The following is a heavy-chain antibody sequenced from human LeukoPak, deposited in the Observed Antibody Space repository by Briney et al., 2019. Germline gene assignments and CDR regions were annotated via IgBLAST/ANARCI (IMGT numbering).Heavy chain of an antibody. D-gene: IGHD3-9*01. CDR1: GFTFSSYG. V-gene: IGHV3-30*02. CDR2: IRYDGSNK. J-gene: IGHJ4*02. Sequence: GGSLRPSCAASGFTFSSYGMHWVRQAPGKGLEWVAFIRYDGSNKYYADSVKGRFTISRDNSKNTLYLQMNSLRAEDTAVYYCAKDVSSYYDILTGSLFDYWGQGTLVTVSS. CDR3: AKDVSSYYDILTGSLFDY.